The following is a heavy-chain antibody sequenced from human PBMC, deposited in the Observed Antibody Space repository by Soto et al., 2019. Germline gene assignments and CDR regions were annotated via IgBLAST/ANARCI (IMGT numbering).Heavy chain of an antibody. Sequence: GGSLRLSCAATRITFSTYSMNWVRLAPGKGLEWVSSISGSGNYTHYADFLRGRFTISRDNAKTSLYLQMNSLRAEDTAVYYCAREGINNYNEYYFDSWGQGTVVTVSS. CDR3: AREGINNYNEYYFDS. CDR1: RITFSTYS. V-gene: IGHV3-21*01. D-gene: IGHD4-4*01. CDR2: ISGSGNYT. J-gene: IGHJ4*02.